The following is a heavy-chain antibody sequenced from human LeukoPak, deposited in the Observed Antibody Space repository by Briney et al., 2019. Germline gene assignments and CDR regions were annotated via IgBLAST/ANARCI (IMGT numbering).Heavy chain of an antibody. CDR3: ARIPTGEHYFEY. J-gene: IGHJ4*02. D-gene: IGHD7-27*01. V-gene: IGHV4-38-2*02. CDR2: IYHSGNT. CDR1: GYSISSGYY. Sequence: PSETLSLTCTVSGYSISSGYYWGWIRQPPGKGLDSIGSIYHSGNTYYNPSLRSRVTISMDTSTNQFSLKLSSVTAADTAVYYCARIPTGEHYFEYRGQGTLVTVSS.